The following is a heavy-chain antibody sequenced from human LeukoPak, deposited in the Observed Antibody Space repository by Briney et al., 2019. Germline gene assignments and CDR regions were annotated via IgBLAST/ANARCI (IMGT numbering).Heavy chain of an antibody. CDR3: ARGMKRLQLWLIKTCGAHFDY. D-gene: IGHD5-18*01. J-gene: IGHJ4*02. V-gene: IGHV4-34*01. CDR2: INHSGRT. CDR1: GGSFSGYY. Sequence: PSETLSLTCAVYGGSFSGYYWSWIRQPPGKGLEWIGEINHSGRTNYKPSLKSRVTISVDTSKNQFSLKLNSVTAADTAVYYCARGMKRLQLWLIKTCGAHFDYWGQGTLVTVSS.